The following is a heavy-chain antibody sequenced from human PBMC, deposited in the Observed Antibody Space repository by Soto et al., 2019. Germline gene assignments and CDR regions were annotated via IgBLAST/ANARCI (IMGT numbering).Heavy chain of an antibody. J-gene: IGHJ4*02. CDR2: ISGSGDST. D-gene: IGHD6-13*01. V-gene: IGHV3-23*01. CDR3: ARRGPGTYFDY. CDR1: GFTFSSYA. Sequence: PGGSLRLPCAASGFTFSSYAMNWVRQAPGKGLEWVSVISGSGDSTYYADSVKGRFTISRDNSKNTLYLQMNSLRAEDTAVYYCARRGPGTYFDYWGQGTLVTVSS.